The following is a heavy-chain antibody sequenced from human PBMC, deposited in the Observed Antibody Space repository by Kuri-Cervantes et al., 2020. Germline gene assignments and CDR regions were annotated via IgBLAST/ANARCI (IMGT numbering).Heavy chain of an antibody. CDR2: ISSSSSYI. Sequence: GGSLRLSCAASGFTFSSHSMNWVRQAPGKGLEWVSSISSSSSYIYYADSVKGRFTISRDNAKNSLYLQMNSLRAEDTAVYYCAREIGTAVDYWGQGTLVTVSS. D-gene: IGHD1-1*01. V-gene: IGHV3-21*01. CDR1: GFTFSSHS. J-gene: IGHJ4*02. CDR3: AREIGTAVDY.